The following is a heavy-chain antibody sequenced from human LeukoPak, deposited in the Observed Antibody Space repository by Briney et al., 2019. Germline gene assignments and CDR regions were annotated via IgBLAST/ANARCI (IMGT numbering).Heavy chain of an antibody. J-gene: IGHJ4*02. Sequence: PGASVKVSCKGSGYTFSSYGFSWVRQAPGQGLEWMGWISAYNDNTNCAQKFQGRVTMTTDTSTSTAYMELSSLRSEDTAVYYCATIIWFGELFDYWGQGTLVTVSS. CDR1: GYTFSSYG. D-gene: IGHD3-10*01. CDR2: ISAYNDNT. CDR3: ATIIWFGELFDY. V-gene: IGHV1-18*01.